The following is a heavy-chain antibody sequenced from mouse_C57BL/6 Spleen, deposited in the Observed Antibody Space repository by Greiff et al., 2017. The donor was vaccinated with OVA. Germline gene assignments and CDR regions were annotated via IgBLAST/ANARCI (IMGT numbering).Heavy chain of an antibody. V-gene: IGHV8-8*01. J-gene: IGHJ4*01. CDR1: GFSLRTFGLG. Sequence: VTLKVSVPGLLHPSQTLRLTCSFSGFSLRTFGLGVFWFRQPSGKCLEWLAHIWWDEDKYYNPALKSRLTISKDTSQNQVFLKIANVDTADTATYYRARIGGSSYDAMDCWGQGTSVTVSS. CDR2: IWWDEDK. D-gene: IGHD1-1*01. CDR3: ARIGGSSYDAMDC.